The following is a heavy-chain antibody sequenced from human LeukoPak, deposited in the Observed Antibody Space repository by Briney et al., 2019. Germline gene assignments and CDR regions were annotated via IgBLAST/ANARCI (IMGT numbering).Heavy chain of an antibody. Sequence: GGSLRLSCAASGFTFSNYAMTWLRQAPGKGLEWVSGISDSGAYTYYADSVKGRFTISRDNSKKTLYLQMSSLRADDTGLYYCVDYGSGSYAFYMWGQGTMVTVSS. V-gene: IGHV3-23*01. J-gene: IGHJ3*02. CDR3: VDYGSGSYAFYM. CDR1: GFTFSNYA. CDR2: ISDSGAYT. D-gene: IGHD3-10*01.